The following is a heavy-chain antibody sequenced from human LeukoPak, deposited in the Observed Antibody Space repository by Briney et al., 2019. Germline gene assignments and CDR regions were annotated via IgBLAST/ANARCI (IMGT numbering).Heavy chain of an antibody. Sequence: RGSLRLSCAASGFTFSNYGMSWVRQAPGKGLEWVPTINENAANTHYADSVKGRFTISRDNSKNTLLLQMNSLRADDTALYYCTKGDGGWYPIDYWGQGTLVIVSS. J-gene: IGHJ4*02. D-gene: IGHD6-19*01. V-gene: IGHV3-23*01. CDR2: INENAANT. CDR1: GFTFSNYG. CDR3: TKGDGGWYPIDY.